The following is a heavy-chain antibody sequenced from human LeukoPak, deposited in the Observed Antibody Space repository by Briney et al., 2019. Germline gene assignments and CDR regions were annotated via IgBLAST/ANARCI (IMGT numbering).Heavy chain of an antibody. V-gene: IGHV4-34*01. CDR3: ARGEVATIRYNWFDP. D-gene: IGHD5-12*01. J-gene: IGHJ5*02. Sequence: PSETLSLTCAVYGGSFSGYYWSWIRQPPGKGLEWIGGINHSGSTNYNPSLKSRVTISVDTSKNQFSLKLSSVTAADTAVYYCARGEVATIRYNWFDPWGQGTLVTVSS. CDR1: GGSFSGYY. CDR2: INHSGST.